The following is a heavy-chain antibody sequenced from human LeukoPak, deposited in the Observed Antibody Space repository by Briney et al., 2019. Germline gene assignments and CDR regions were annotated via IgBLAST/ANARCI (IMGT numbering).Heavy chain of an antibody. CDR3: GRDFLGSGSYWFYP. Sequence: SVTVSCKASGGTFSSYAISWVRQAPGQGLEWMGGIIPIFGTANYAQKFQGRVTITTEESTSTAYMELSSLRSEDTAVNYCGRDFLGSGSYWFYPWGQGTLVTVSS. CDR2: IIPIFGTA. V-gene: IGHV1-69*05. CDR1: GGTFSSYA. D-gene: IGHD3-10*01. J-gene: IGHJ5*02.